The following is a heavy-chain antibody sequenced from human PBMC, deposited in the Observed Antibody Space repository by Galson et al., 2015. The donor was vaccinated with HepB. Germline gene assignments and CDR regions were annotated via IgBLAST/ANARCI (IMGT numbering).Heavy chain of an antibody. CDR2: ISNTGSYT. J-gene: IGHJ4*02. CDR3: ARDSAYYDSEGGY. CDR1: GFTFSDYY. D-gene: IGHD3-10*01. Sequence: SLRLSCAGSGFTFSDYYMSWIRQALGKGPEWVSFISNTGSYTNFADSVKGRFTISRDNARNSLYLQMHNLRTEDTAVYYCARDSAYYDSEGGYWGQGTLVTVSA. V-gene: IGHV3-11*06.